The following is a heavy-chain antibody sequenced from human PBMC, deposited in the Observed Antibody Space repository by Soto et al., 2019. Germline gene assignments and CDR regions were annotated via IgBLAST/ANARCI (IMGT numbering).Heavy chain of an antibody. J-gene: IGHJ6*02. D-gene: IGHD6-13*01. Sequence: QVTLKESGPVLVKPTETLTLTCTVSGFSLSNARMGVSWIRQPPGKALEWLAHIFSNDEKSYSTSLKSRLTTSKDTSKSQVVLTMTNMDPVDTATYYCARSIAAAGRYYYYGMDVWGQGTTVTVSS. CDR1: GFSLSNARMG. CDR3: ARSIAAAGRYYYYGMDV. V-gene: IGHV2-26*01. CDR2: IFSNDEK.